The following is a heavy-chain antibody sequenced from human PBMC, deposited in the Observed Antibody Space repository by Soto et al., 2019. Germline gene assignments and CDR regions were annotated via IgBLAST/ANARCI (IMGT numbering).Heavy chain of an antibody. Sequence: QFQLVQSGAEVKNPGASVKVSSKASGYTFTSYAMHWVRKAPGQRLEWMGWINAGNGNTKYSQKFQGRVTITRDTSASTAYMELSSLRSEDTAVYYCARSIVVVTAADYWGQGTLVTVSS. CDR2: INAGNGNT. CDR1: GYTFTSYA. D-gene: IGHD2-21*02. CDR3: ARSIVVVTAADY. V-gene: IGHV1-3*01. J-gene: IGHJ4*02.